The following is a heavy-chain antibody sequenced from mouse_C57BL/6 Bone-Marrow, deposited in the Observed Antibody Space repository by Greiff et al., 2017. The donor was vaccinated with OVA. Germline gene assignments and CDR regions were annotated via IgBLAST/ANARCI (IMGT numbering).Heavy chain of an antibody. D-gene: IGHD2-1*01. V-gene: IGHV10-1*01. CDR2: IRSKSNNYAT. J-gene: IGHJ3*01. CDR3: VRHDGNSLAY. CDR1: GFSFNTYA. Sequence: EVKVVESGGGLVQPQGSLKLSCAASGFSFNTYAMNWVRQAPGKGLEWVARIRSKSNNYATYYADSVKDRFTISRDDSESMLYLQMNNLKTEDTAMYYCVRHDGNSLAYWGQGTLVTVSA.